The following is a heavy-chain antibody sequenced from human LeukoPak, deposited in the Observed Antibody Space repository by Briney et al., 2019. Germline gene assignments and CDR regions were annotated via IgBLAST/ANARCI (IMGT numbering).Heavy chain of an antibody. J-gene: IGHJ3*02. CDR2: IYPDDSDT. D-gene: IGHD3-16*01. CDR3: ARIWPRAFDI. Sequence: GAPLKISCKGSGSRFTNYCIAWARQMPGKGLEWMGIIYPDDSDTRYSPSCQGQVTISADKSISTAYLQWSSLKASDTAMYYCARIWPRAFDIWGQGTMVTVSS. V-gene: IGHV5-51*01. CDR1: GSRFTNYC.